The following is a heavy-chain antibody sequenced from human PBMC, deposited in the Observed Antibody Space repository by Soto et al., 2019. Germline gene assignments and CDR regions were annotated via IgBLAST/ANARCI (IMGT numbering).Heavy chain of an antibody. CDR1: GFIVSSNY. Sequence: EEQLVESGGGLVQPGGSLRLSCAASGFIVSSNYFSWVRQAPGKGLEWVSVIYPGGTTYYADSVRGRFTTSRDNSKNTLYLQMNSLRAEDTAVYYCARDHDYFDYWGQGTLVTVSS. CDR3: ARDHDYFDY. V-gene: IGHV3-66*01. CDR2: IYPGGTT. J-gene: IGHJ4*02.